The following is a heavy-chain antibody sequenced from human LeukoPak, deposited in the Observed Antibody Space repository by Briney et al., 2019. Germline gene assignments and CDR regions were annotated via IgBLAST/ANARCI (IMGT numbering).Heavy chain of an antibody. D-gene: IGHD3-22*01. Sequence: ASVKVSCKVSGYTLTELSMHWVRQAPGKGLEWMGGFDPEDGETIYAQKFQGRVTMTEDTSTDTAYMELSSLSSEDTAVYYCATEGPYDSSGPQFDWGQGTLVTVSS. CDR3: ATEGPYDSSGPQFD. CDR2: FDPEDGET. J-gene: IGHJ4*02. CDR1: GYTLTELS. V-gene: IGHV1-24*01.